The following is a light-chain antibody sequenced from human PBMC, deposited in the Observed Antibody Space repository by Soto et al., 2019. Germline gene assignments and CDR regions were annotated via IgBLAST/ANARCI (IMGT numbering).Light chain of an antibody. CDR1: QSVSTY. Sequence: EIVLTQSPATLSLSPGERATLSCKASQSVSTYLAWYRQKPGQAPRLLIHDASNRATGSSDRFSGSKSGTDFTLTLTSLATGDFALSSFQQRINWHLTFGGETKVEIK. CDR2: DAS. V-gene: IGKV3-11*01. J-gene: IGKJ4*01. CDR3: QQRINWHLT.